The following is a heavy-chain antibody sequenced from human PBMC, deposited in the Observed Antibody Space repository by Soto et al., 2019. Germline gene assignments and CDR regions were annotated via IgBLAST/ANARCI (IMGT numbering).Heavy chain of an antibody. Sequence: QVQLVESGGGVGQPGRSLRLSCAASGFTFSNYGMHWVRQDPGKWLEWVAVISYHGSDKYYADSVKGRFTISRDNSKNTLYLQMDSLRAEDTDVYYCAKDHLTTTVTTVGYWGQGTLVTVSS. V-gene: IGHV3-30*18. D-gene: IGHD4-17*01. J-gene: IGHJ4*02. CDR3: AKDHLTTTVTTVGY. CDR1: GFTFSNYG. CDR2: ISYHGSDK.